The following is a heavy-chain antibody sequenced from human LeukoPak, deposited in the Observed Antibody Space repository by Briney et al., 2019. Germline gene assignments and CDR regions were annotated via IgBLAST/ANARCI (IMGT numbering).Heavy chain of an antibody. J-gene: IGHJ4*02. D-gene: IGHD3-22*01. Sequence: GGSLRLSCAASGFTFSSYEMNWVRQAPGKGLEWVSYISSSGSTIYYADSVKGRFTISRDNAKNSLYLQMNSLRAEDTAVYYCARDLRSSGYYAFDYWGQGTLVTVSS. CDR3: ARDLRSSGYYAFDY. CDR1: GFTFSSYE. V-gene: IGHV3-48*03. CDR2: ISSSGSTI.